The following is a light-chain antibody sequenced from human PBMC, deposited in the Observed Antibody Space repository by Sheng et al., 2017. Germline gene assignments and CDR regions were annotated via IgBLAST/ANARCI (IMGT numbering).Light chain of an antibody. CDR2: GAS. J-gene: IGKJ3*01. V-gene: IGKV3-20*01. CDR3: QQYGRSPFT. CDR1: QSVDNYV. Sequence: EILLTQSPATLSLSLGERATLTCRASQSVDNYVLAWYQQKPGQVPRLLIYGASSRAAGIPDRFSGGGSGTDFTLTIRGLEPEDFAVYYCQQYGRSPFTFGPGTKVDIK.